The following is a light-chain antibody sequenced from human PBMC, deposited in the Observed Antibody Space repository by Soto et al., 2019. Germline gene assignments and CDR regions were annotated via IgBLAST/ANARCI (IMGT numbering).Light chain of an antibody. V-gene: IGLV2-14*01. J-gene: IGLJ1*01. CDR2: EVS. CDR3: SSYTSSSTYV. Sequence: QSALTQPASVSGSPGQSITISCTGTSSDVGGYNYVSCYQQHPGKAPKLMIYEVSNRSSGVSNRFSGSKSGNTASLTISGLQAEDEADYYCSSYTSSSTYVFGTGTKVTVL. CDR1: SSDVGGYNY.